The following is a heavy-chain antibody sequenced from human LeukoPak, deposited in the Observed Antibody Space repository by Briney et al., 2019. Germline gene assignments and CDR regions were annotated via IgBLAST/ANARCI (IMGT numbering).Heavy chain of an antibody. Sequence: GGSLRLSCAASGFTVSSNYMSWVRQAPGKGLEWVSVIYSGGSTYYADSVKGRFTISRDNSKNTLYLQMNSLRAEDTAVYYCARAIIGYEGMDVWAQGTTVTVSS. V-gene: IGHV3-53*01. CDR2: IYSGGST. CDR1: GFTVSSNY. CDR3: ARAIIGYEGMDV. J-gene: IGHJ6*02. D-gene: IGHD2-15*01.